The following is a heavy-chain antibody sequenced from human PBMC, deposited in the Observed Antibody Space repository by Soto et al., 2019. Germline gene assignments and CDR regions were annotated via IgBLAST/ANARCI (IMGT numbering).Heavy chain of an antibody. CDR1: GYTFTSYG. V-gene: IGHV1-18*04. Sequence: ASVKVSCKASGYTFTSYGISWVRQAPGQGLEWMGWISAYNGNTNYAQKLQGRFTMTTDTSTSTAYMELRSLRSDDTAVYYCAAVRPYSGYDYDDYWGQGTLVTVSS. CDR2: ISAYNGNT. J-gene: IGHJ4*02. D-gene: IGHD5-12*01. CDR3: AAVRPYSGYDYDDY.